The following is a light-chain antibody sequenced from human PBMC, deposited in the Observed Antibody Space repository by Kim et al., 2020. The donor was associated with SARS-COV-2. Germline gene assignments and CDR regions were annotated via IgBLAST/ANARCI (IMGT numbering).Light chain of an antibody. CDR1: SSDVGGYNY. V-gene: IGLV2-8*01. CDR3: SSYAGSNTWV. J-gene: IGLJ3*02. Sequence: QSALTQPPSASGSPGQSVTISCTGTSSDVGGYNYVSWYQQHPSKAPKLMIYEVSKRPSGVPDRFSGSKSGNMASLTVSGLQAEDEADYYCSSYAGSNTWVFGGGTQLTVL. CDR2: EVS.